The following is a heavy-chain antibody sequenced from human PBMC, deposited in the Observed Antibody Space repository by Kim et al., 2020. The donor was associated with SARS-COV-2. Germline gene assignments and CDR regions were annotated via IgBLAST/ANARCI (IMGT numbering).Heavy chain of an antibody. CDR2: IYSGGST. CDR1: GFTVSSNY. V-gene: IGHV3-53*01. D-gene: IGHD4-17*01. J-gene: IGHJ2*01. Sequence: GGSLRLSCAASGFTVSSNYMSWVRQAPGKGLEWVSVIYSGGSTYYADSVKGRFTISRDNYKNTLYLQMNSLRAEDTAVYYCAREIAGDYFAWYFDLWGRGTLVTVSS. CDR3: AREIAGDYFAWYFDL.